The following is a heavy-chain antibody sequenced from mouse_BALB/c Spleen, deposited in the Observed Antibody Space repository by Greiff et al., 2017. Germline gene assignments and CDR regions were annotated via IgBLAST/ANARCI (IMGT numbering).Heavy chain of an antibody. CDR1: GFSLTSYG. D-gene: IGHD1-2*01. CDR3: ARNSGYYGYHFDV. J-gene: IGHJ1*01. CDR2: IWSGGST. V-gene: IGHV2-2*02. Sequence: QVQLKESGPGLVQPSQSLSITCTVSGFSLTSYGVHWVRQSPGKGLEWLGVIWSGGSTDYNAAFISRLSISKDNSKSQVFFKMNSLQANDTAIYYCARNSGYYGYHFDVWGAGTTVTVSS.